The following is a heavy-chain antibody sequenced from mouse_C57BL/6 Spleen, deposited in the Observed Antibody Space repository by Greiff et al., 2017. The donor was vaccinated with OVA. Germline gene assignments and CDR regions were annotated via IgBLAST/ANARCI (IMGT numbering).Heavy chain of an antibody. CDR2: ISSGSSTI. J-gene: IGHJ2*01. CDR1: GFTFSDYG. V-gene: IGHV5-17*01. Sequence: VQLKESGGGLVKPGGSLKLSCAASGFTFSDYGMHWVRQAPEKGLEWVAYISSGSSTIYYADTVKGRFTISRDNAKNTLFLQMTSLRSEDTAMYYCARNYYGSSDDFDYWGQGTTLTVSS. D-gene: IGHD1-1*01. CDR3: ARNYYGSSDDFDY.